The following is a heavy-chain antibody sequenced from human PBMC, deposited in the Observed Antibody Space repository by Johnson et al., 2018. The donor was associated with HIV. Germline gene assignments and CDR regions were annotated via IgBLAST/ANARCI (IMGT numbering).Heavy chain of an antibody. CDR2: IYSGGTT. D-gene: IGHD3-16*01. J-gene: IGHJ3*02. CDR1: GFTVSSNY. V-gene: IGHV3-66*02. CDR3: ARGSRYTYDNDDVYLLQAFDI. Sequence: VHLVESGGGLVHPGGSLRLSCAASGFTVSSNYMNLVRQAPGKGLEWVSVIYSGGTTYYADSVKGRFTISRDNSKNTLYLQMNSLRPEDTAVYYCARGSRYTYDNDDVYLLQAFDIWGQGTMVTVSS.